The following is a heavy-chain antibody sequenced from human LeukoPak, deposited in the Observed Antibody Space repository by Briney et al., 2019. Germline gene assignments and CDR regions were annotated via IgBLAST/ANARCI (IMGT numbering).Heavy chain of an antibody. Sequence: SETLSLTCTVSGGSISSGDYYWSWIRQPPGKGPEWIGYIYYSGSTYYNPSLKSRVTISVDTSKNQFSLKLSSVTAADTAVYYCARVRGGLFDPWGQGTLVTVSS. CDR3: ARVRGGLFDP. J-gene: IGHJ5*02. CDR2: IYYSGST. D-gene: IGHD3-10*01. CDR1: GGSISSGDYY. V-gene: IGHV4-30-4*01.